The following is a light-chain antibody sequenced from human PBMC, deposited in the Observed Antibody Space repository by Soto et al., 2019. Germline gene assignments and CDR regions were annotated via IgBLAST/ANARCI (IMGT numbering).Light chain of an antibody. CDR3: MQGTHWPYT. CDR1: QSLVYTDGSTH. CDR2: KVS. J-gene: IGKJ2*01. Sequence: DVVMTQSPLSLPVTLGQPASISCRSSQSLVYTDGSTHLSWFQQRPGQSPRRLIYKVSDRDSGVPDRFSGSGSGTDFTLKISRVEAEDVGIYYCMQGTHWPYTFGQGTKLEIE. V-gene: IGKV2-30*01.